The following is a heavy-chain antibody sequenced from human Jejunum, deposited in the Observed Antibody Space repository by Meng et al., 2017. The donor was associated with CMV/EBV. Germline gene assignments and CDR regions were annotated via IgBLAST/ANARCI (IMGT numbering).Heavy chain of an antibody. CDR3: ATSGLNYYGIDV. V-gene: IGHV3-15*05. CDR1: FIFRNTW. Sequence: FIFRNTWMTWVRQAPGKGLEWLGRIKSRSDGAKTDYPAPLKGRVTISRDDSRNTLYLEMNALTTEDTGVYYCATSGLNYYGIDVWGQGTTVTVSS. CDR2: IKSRSDGAKT. D-gene: IGHD3/OR15-3a*01. J-gene: IGHJ6*02.